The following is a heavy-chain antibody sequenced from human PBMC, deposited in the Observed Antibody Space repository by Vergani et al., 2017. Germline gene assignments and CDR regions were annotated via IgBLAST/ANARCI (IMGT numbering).Heavy chain of an antibody. D-gene: IGHD2-21*01. Sequence: EVQLVESGGGIVKPGGSLRLSCVASGFSFRNAWMNWVRRTPGKGLEWVGRIKITFDRGTTDYAGAVKGRFTISRDDSKNTLFLQMNGLKTEDIGVYYCTTDPRYCGDGSCYWLRDHHYYGMDVWGQGTTVTVSS. V-gene: IGHV3-15*07. CDR1: GFSFRNAW. CDR2: IKITFDRGTT. J-gene: IGHJ6*02. CDR3: TTDPRYCGDGSCYWLRDHHYYGMDV.